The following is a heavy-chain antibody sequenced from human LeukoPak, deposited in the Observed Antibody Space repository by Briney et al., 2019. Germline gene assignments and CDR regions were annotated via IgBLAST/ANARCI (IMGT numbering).Heavy chain of an antibody. Sequence: GGSLRLSCAASGFTFSSYEVNWVRQAPGKGMEWVSYISSSGSTIYYADSVKGRFTISRDNAKNSLYLQMNSLRAEDTAVYYCARDSSSSSWSNYYYYGMDVWGKGTTVTVSS. V-gene: IGHV3-48*03. CDR1: GFTFSSYE. J-gene: IGHJ6*04. CDR3: ARDSSSSSWSNYYYYGMDV. CDR2: ISSSGSTI. D-gene: IGHD6-13*01.